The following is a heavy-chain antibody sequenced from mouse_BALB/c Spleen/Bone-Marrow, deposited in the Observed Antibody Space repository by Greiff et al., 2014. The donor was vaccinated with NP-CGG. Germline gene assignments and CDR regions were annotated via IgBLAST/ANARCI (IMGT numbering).Heavy chain of an antibody. CDR1: GFNIKDTN. J-gene: IGHJ2*01. CDR2: IDPTNGNN. CDR3: AIYYYGYYFDD. Sequence: EVQLQQSEAELVKPGATVKLSCTASGFNIKDTNMHWVKQSPEKGLEWIGRIDPTNGNNKYYPKFQGKSTITADTSSNTTYLQLSSLTSEDTAVYYCAIYYYGYYFDDWSQGTTLTVTS. V-gene: IGHV14-3*02. D-gene: IGHD1-2*01.